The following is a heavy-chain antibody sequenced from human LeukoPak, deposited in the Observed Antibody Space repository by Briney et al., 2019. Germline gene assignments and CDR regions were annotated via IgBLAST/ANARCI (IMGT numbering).Heavy chain of an antibody. D-gene: IGHD3-10*01. CDR3: ARRSAGPRGDYYYYYMDV. CDR1: GGSFSGYY. CDR2: INHSGST. Sequence: SETLSLTCAVYGGSFSGYYRSWIRQPPGKGLEWIGEINHSGSTNYNPSLKSRVTISVDTSKNQFSLKLSSVTAADTAVYYCARRSAGPRGDYYYYYMDVWGKGTTVTISS. J-gene: IGHJ6*03. V-gene: IGHV4-34*01.